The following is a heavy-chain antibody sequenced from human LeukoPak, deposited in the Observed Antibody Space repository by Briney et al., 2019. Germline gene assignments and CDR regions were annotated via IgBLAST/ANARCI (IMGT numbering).Heavy chain of an antibody. CDR3: ARDQGTSVTAMVGGHFDY. V-gene: IGHV3-33*01. J-gene: IGHJ4*02. D-gene: IGHD4-17*01. Sequence: PGGSLRLSCAASGFTFRGNGMHWVRQAPGKGLEWVAIIWYDGSNRYYADSVKGRFTISRDNSKNTLFLQMNSLTAEDTAVYCCARDQGTSVTAMVGGHFDYWGPGTLVTVSS. CDR1: GFTFRGNG. CDR2: IWYDGSNR.